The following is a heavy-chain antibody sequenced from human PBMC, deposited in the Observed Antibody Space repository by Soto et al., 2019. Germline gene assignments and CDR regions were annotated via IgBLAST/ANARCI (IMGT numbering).Heavy chain of an antibody. Sequence: SETLSLTCTVSGGSISSGGYYWSWIRQHPGKGLEWIGYIYYSGSTYYNPSLKSRVTISVDTSKNQFPLKLSSVTAADTAVYYCAREALWFGQLNWFDPWGQGTLVTVSS. CDR2: IYYSGST. CDR1: GGSISSGGYY. CDR3: AREALWFGQLNWFDP. V-gene: IGHV4-31*03. D-gene: IGHD3-10*01. J-gene: IGHJ5*02.